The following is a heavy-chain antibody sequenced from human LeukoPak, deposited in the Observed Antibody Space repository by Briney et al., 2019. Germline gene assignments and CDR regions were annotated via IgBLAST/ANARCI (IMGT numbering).Heavy chain of an antibody. CDR2: ISAYNGNT. CDR3: ARGSTWIQPSDFDY. V-gene: IGHV1-18*04. CDR1: GYTFTNYG. D-gene: IGHD5-18*01. Sequence: ASVKVSCTASGYTFTNYGISWVRQAPGQGLEWMGWISAYNGNTNYAQKLQGRVTMTTDTSTSTAYMELRSLRSDDTAVYYCARGSTWIQPSDFDYWGQGTLVTVS. J-gene: IGHJ4*02.